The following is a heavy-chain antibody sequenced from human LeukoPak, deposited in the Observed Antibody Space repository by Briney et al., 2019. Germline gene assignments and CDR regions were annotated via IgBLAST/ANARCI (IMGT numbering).Heavy chain of an antibody. D-gene: IGHD4-17*01. Sequence: SETLSLTCSVSGGSISSYFLSWIRQPAGKGLEWIGRIHSGTTTYNPSLKSRVTMSLDTSKNQVSLTLRSVTAADTALYYCTRDSGTTGEVKFDPWGQGTLVTVSS. CDR1: GGSISSYF. J-gene: IGHJ5*02. CDR3: TRDSGTTGEVKFDP. V-gene: IGHV4-4*07. CDR2: IHSGTT.